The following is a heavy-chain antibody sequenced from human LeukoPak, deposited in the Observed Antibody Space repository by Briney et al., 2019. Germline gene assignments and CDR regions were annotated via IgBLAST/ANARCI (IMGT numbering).Heavy chain of an antibody. CDR1: GGSISSDDYY. CDR2: IYYSGST. CDR3: ARVHYGSGSLYYYYYYMDV. V-gene: IGHV4-30-4*08. D-gene: IGHD3-10*01. J-gene: IGHJ6*03. Sequence: KASETLSLTCTVSGGSISSDDYYWSWIRQPPGKGLGWIGYIYYSGSTYYNPSLKSRVTISIDTSKNQFSLKLSSVTAADTAVYYCARVHYGSGSLYYYYYYMDVWGKGTTVTVSS.